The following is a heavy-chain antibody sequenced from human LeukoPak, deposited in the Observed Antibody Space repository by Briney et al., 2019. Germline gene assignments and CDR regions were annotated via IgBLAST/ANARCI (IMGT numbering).Heavy chain of an antibody. J-gene: IGHJ4*02. D-gene: IGHD3-22*01. CDR3: ATYDSSGYSFDY. V-gene: IGHV4-30-4*01. CDR1: GGSISSGDYY. Sequence: SETLSLTCTVSGGSISSGDYYWSWIRQPPGKGLEWIGYIYYSGSTYYNPSLKSRVTISVDTSKNQFSLKLSSVTAADTAVYYCATYDSSGYSFDYWGQRTLVTVSS. CDR2: IYYSGST.